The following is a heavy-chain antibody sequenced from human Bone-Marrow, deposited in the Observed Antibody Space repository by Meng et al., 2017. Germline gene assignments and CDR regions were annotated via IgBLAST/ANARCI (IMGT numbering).Heavy chain of an antibody. CDR1: GFTVSSNY. CDR3: ARERLYGSGSYNH. J-gene: IGHJ3*01. Sequence: GESLKISCAASGFTVSSNYMSWARQAPGKGLEWVSSISSSSSYIYYADSVKGRFTISRDNAKNSLYLQMNSLRAEDTAVYYCARERLYGSGSYNHWGQGTMVTVSS. CDR2: ISSSSSYI. D-gene: IGHD3-10*01. V-gene: IGHV3-21*01.